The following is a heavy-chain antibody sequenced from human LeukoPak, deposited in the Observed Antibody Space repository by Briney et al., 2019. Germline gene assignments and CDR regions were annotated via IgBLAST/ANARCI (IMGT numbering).Heavy chain of an antibody. CDR2: INHSGST. CDR1: GGSFSGYY. D-gene: IGHD2-15*01. Sequence: SETLSLTCAVYGGSFSGYYWSWIRQPPGKGLEWIGEINHSGSTNYNPSLKSRVTISVDTSKNQFSLKLSSVTAADTAVYYCARIGYGCSGGSCYLSAHYFDYWGQGTLVTVSS. V-gene: IGHV4-34*01. J-gene: IGHJ4*02. CDR3: ARIGYGCSGGSCYLSAHYFDY.